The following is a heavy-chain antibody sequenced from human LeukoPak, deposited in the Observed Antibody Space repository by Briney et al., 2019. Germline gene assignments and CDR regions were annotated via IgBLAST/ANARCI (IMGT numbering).Heavy chain of an antibody. J-gene: IGHJ5*02. Sequence: GGSLRLSCAASGFTFSRYAMHWVRQAPGKGLEWVSVISGTGGPTEHADSVKGRFTISRDNSKNTLYLQMNSLRAEDTAVYYCAKDQTERYPYNWFDPWGQGTLVTVSS. CDR3: AKDQTERYPYNWFDP. V-gene: IGHV3-23*01. D-gene: IGHD5-24*01. CDR2: ISGTGGPT. CDR1: GFTFSRYA.